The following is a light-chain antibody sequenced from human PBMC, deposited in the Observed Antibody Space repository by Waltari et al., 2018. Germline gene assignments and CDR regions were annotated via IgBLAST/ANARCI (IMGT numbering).Light chain of an antibody. CDR1: QDISSSY. CDR2: DAA. Sequence: EIVLTQSPGTLSLSPGQRATLSCRASQDISSSYLAWHQQRPGQAPRLLINDAASRATGVPDRFSGSGSGTDFTLTISGLEPEDVAVYYCQQYDTSTEWTFGQGTKVEIK. J-gene: IGKJ1*01. V-gene: IGKV3-20*01. CDR3: QQYDTSTEWT.